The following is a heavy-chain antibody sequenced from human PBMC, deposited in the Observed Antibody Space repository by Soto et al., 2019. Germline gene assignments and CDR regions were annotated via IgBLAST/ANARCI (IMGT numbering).Heavy chain of an antibody. CDR2: ISGSRGAT. Sequence: EVQLLESGGDLVQPGGSLRLSCAASGFMFSSYAMSWVRQVPGKGLEWVSAISGSRGATYYADSVKGRFTISRDNSKNTLYLQMNSLRGEDTAIYDCAKGDWKFDPWGQGTLVTVSS. V-gene: IGHV3-23*01. J-gene: IGHJ5*02. CDR3: AKGDWKFDP. D-gene: IGHD1-1*01. CDR1: GFMFSSYA.